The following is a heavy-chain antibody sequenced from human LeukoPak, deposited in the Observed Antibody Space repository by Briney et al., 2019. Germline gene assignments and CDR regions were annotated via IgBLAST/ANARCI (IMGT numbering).Heavy chain of an antibody. V-gene: IGHV3-74*01. CDR3: ARDFDMGITPGDDFDF. Sequence: GGSLRLSCAASGFSFSKYWMHWVRQTPGEGLVWVARIKEDGTYTSYGDSVKGRFTISRDNARNTVFLQMNSLRAEDTAVYYCARDFDMGITPGDDFDFWGQGTLVTVSS. CDR2: IKEDGTYT. J-gene: IGHJ4*02. D-gene: IGHD3-9*01. CDR1: GFSFSKYW.